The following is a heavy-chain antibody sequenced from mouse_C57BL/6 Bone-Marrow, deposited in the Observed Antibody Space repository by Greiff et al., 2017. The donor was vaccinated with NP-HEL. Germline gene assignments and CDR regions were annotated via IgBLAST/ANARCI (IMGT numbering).Heavy chain of an antibody. J-gene: IGHJ4*01. CDR2: IYPGDGDT. V-gene: IGHV1-82*01. D-gene: IGHD1-1*01. CDR3: ARITTVVDYYAMDY. CDR1: GYAFSSSW. Sequence: QVQLQQSGPELVKPGASVKISCKASGYAFSSSWMNWVKLRPGKGLEWIGRIYPGDGDTNYNGKFKGKATLTADKSSSTAYMQLSSLTSEDSAVYFCARITTVVDYYAMDYWGQGTSVTVSS.